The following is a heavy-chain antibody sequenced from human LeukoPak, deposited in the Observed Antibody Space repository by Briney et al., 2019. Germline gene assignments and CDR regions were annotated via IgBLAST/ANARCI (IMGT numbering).Heavy chain of an antibody. Sequence: SETLSLTCTVSGGSITSNYWTWIRQPPGKGLEWIGNIYYSETNYSPSLQSRVTISIDTSKNQFSLTLNSVTAADTAVYYCARDPGLKKIPYYQYYYLDVWGKGTMVTVSS. D-gene: IGHD3-9*01. CDR1: GGSITSNY. CDR3: ARDPGLKKIPYYQYYYLDV. V-gene: IGHV4-59*01. J-gene: IGHJ6*03. CDR2: IYYSET.